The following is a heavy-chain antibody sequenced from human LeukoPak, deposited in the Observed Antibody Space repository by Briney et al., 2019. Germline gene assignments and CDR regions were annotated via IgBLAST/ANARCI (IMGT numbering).Heavy chain of an antibody. CDR3: ARDDSPYSDAFDI. J-gene: IGHJ3*02. CDR1: GFTFSSYW. D-gene: IGHD6-13*01. CDR2: IKQDGSEK. Sequence: GGSLRLSCAASGFTFSSYWMSWVRQAPGKGLEWVANIKQDGSEKYYVDSVKGRFTISRDNAKNSLYLQMNSLRAEDTAVYYCARDDSPYSDAFDIWGQGTMVTVSS. V-gene: IGHV3-7*03.